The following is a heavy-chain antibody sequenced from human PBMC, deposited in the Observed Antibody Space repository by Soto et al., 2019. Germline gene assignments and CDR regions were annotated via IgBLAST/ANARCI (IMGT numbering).Heavy chain of an antibody. CDR2: INPSGGST. V-gene: IGHV1-46*01. Sequence: ASVKVSCKASGYTFTSYYMHWVRQAPGQGLEWMGIINPSGGSTSYAEKFQGRVTMTRDTSTSTVYMEMSSLRSEDTAVYYCARDYCSGGSCFPDAFAYSGQGTLVTGS. CDR1: GYTFTSYY. D-gene: IGHD2-15*01. CDR3: ARDYCSGGSCFPDAFAY. J-gene: IGHJ4*02.